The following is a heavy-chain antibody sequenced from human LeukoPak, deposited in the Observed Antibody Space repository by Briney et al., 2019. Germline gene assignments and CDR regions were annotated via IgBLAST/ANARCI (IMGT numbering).Heavy chain of an antibody. Sequence: QAGGSLRLSCAASGFTFTSYAMHWVRQAPGKGLEWVAVISNDGGNKYYADSVKGRFTISRDNSKNTLYLQMNSLRGEDTAVFYCAKAGCSGGSCYVYFDYWGQGTLVTVSS. V-gene: IGHV3-30*04. CDR1: GFTFTSYA. CDR3: AKAGCSGGSCYVYFDY. J-gene: IGHJ4*02. CDR2: ISNDGGNK. D-gene: IGHD2-15*01.